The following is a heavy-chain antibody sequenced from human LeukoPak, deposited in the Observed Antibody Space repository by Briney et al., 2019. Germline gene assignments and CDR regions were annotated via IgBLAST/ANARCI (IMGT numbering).Heavy chain of an antibody. V-gene: IGHV3-23*01. Sequence: GGSLRLSCAASGFTFSSYAMSWVRQAPGKGLEWVSTISDSGGSTHYADSVKGRFTISRDNFKNTLYLQMNSLRAEDTAVYYCAKVGIGYSSGWYGLDWGQGTLVTVSS. CDR1: GFTFSSYA. D-gene: IGHD6-19*01. J-gene: IGHJ4*02. CDR3: AKVGIGYSSGWYGLD. CDR2: ISDSGGST.